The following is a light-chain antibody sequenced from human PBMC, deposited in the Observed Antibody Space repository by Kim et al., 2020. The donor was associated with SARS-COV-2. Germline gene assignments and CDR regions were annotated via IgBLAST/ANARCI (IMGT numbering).Light chain of an antibody. CDR2: DAS. J-gene: IGKJ2*01. CDR3: QQRSNWPPYT. CDR1: QSVSSY. V-gene: IGKV3-11*01. Sequence: LSPGERATLSFRASQSVSSYLAWYQQKPGQAPRLLIYDASNRATGIPARFSGSGSGTDFTLTISSLEPEDFAVYYCQQRSNWPPYTFGQGTKLEI.